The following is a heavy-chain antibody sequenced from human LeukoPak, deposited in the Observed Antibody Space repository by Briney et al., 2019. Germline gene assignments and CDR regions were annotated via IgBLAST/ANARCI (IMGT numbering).Heavy chain of an antibody. CDR1: GFTVSSNY. CDR3: ASTWWDGYPGGAFDI. J-gene: IGHJ3*02. Sequence: PGGSLRLSCAASGFTVSSNYMSWVRQAPGKGLEWVSVIYSGGSTYYADSVKGRFTISRDNSKNTLYLQMNSLRAEDTAVYYCASTWWDGYPGGAFDIWGQGTMVTVSS. D-gene: IGHD5-24*01. CDR2: IYSGGST. V-gene: IGHV3-53*01.